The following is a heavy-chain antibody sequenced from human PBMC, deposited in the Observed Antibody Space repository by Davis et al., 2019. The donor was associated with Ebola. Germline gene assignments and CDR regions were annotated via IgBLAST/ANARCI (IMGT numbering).Heavy chain of an antibody. Sequence: GGSLRLSCAASGFTFSTYAMSWVRQAPGKGLEWVSMITASGGATYYADSVKGRFAISRDNSNNMLYLQMNRLRAEDTALYYCAKDRGYDYGDYFNYWGQGVLVTVSS. CDR2: ITASGGAT. J-gene: IGHJ4*02. D-gene: IGHD4-17*01. CDR3: AKDRGYDYGDYFNY. CDR1: GFTFSTYA. V-gene: IGHV3-23*01.